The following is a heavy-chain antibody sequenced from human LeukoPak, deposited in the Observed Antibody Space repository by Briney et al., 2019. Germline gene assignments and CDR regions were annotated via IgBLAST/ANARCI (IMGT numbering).Heavy chain of an antibody. CDR3: ASKIQY. V-gene: IGHV3-30*14. D-gene: IGHD5-18*01. CDR1: GFTFSDYA. Sequence: GRSLRLSCAASGFTFSDYAMHWVRQAPGKGLEWVAVLSYGGTNKYYADSVKGRFTISRDNSRNTLYLQMNSLRAEDTAVYYCASKIQYWGQGTLVTVSS. J-gene: IGHJ4*02. CDR2: LSYGGTNK.